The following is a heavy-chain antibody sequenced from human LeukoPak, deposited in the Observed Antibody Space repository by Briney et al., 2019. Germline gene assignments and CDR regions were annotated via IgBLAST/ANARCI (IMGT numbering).Heavy chain of an antibody. CDR1: GYTFTGYY. D-gene: IGHD2-8*01. V-gene: IGHV1-2*06. CDR2: INPNSGGT. CDR3: ASCHCTNGVCYGECEYFQE. J-gene: IGHJ1*01. Sequence: GASVKVSCKASGYTFTGYYMHWVRQAPGQGLEWMGRINPNSGGTNYAQKFQGRVTMTRDTSISTVYMELRSLRSDDTAVYYCASCHCTNGVCYGECEYFQEWGQGTLVTVSS.